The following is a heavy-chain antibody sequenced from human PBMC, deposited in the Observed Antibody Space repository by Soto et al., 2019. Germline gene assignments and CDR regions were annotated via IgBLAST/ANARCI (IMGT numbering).Heavy chain of an antibody. V-gene: IGHV3-23*01. Sequence: GGSLRLSCAASGFTFTSYAMSWVRQAPGKGLEWVSAISGSGGSTYYADSVKGRFTISRDNSKNTLYLQINSLRAEDTAVYYCAKEESAEPNNGMDVWGQGTTVTVSS. CDR3: AKEESAEPNNGMDV. CDR2: ISGSGGST. J-gene: IGHJ6*02. CDR1: GFTFTSYA.